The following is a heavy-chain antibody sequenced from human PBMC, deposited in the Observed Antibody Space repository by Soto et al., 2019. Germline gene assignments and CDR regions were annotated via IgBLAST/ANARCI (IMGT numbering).Heavy chain of an antibody. CDR1: GFTFSSYS. CDR2: ISSSISYI. Sequence: GGSLRLSCAASGFTFSSYSMNWVRQAPGKGLEWVSSISSSISYIYYADSVKGRFTISRDNAKNSLYLQMNSLRAEDTAVYYCARDGRETTPNKPYCSSTSCYHVYWGQGTLVTVSS. D-gene: IGHD2-2*01. V-gene: IGHV3-21*01. J-gene: IGHJ4*02. CDR3: ARDGRETTPNKPYCSSTSCYHVY.